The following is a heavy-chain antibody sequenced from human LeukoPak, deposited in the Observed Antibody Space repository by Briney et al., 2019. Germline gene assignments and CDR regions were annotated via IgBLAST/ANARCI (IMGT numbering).Heavy chain of an antibody. CDR3: AKDHLGYCSSTSCYPFDP. CDR1: GFTFSTYS. CDR2: ISYDGSSK. D-gene: IGHD2-2*01. J-gene: IGHJ5*02. Sequence: PGRSLRLSCAASGFTFSTYSMHWVRQAPGKGLEWLSVISYDGSSKYFADSVKGRFTISRDNSENTLYLQMNSLRAEDTAVYYCAKDHLGYCSSTSCYPFDPWGQGTLVTVSS. V-gene: IGHV3-30-3*01.